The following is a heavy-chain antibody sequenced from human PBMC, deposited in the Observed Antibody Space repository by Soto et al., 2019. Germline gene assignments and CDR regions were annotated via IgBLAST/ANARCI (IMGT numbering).Heavy chain of an antibody. CDR3: ARGRYDYVWGSYSPPYYFDY. D-gene: IGHD3-16*01. J-gene: IGHJ4*02. CDR1: GGSISSGGYS. V-gene: IGHV4-30-2*01. CDR2: IYHSGST. Sequence: PSETLSLTCAVSGGSISSGGYSWSWIRQPPGKGLEWIGYIYHSGSTYYNPSLKSRVTISVDRSKNQFSLKLSSVTAADTAMYYCARGRYDYVWGSYSPPYYFDYWGQGTLVTVSS.